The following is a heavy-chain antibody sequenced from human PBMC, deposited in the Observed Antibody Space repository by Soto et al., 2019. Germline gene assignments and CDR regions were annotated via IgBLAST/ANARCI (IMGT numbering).Heavy chain of an antibody. CDR1: GYTFTSSG. Sequence: ASVKVSCKASGYTFTSSGISWVRQVPGQGLEWRGWISAYNDNTNYTQTLKGRATMTPDTSTSTAYRALRSLRSDDTAVYYWARSEYSSSWYGAATGRQSEYYYYGMDVWGQGTTVTVS. CDR2: ISAYNDNT. CDR3: ARSEYSSSWYGAATGRQSEYYYYGMDV. J-gene: IGHJ6*02. V-gene: IGHV1-18*01. D-gene: IGHD6-13*01.